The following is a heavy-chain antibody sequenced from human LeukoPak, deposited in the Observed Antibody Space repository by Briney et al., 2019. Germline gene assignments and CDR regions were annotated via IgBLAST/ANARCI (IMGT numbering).Heavy chain of an antibody. D-gene: IGHD6-13*01. CDR1: DYTFTSYG. J-gene: IGHJ4*02. V-gene: IGHV1-18*01. Sequence: ASVKVSCKASDYTFTSYGITWVRQAPGQGLEWMGWINANNGNTNYAQNLQGRVTMTRDTSTSTAYMEVRSLRSDDTAVYYCARGPIAAAGDYWGQGTLVTVSS. CDR2: INANNGNT. CDR3: ARGPIAAAGDY.